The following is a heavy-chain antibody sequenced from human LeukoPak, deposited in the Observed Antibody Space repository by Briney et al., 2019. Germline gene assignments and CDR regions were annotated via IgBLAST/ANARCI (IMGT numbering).Heavy chain of an antibody. V-gene: IGHV3-48*03. CDR3: ARAVGANA. D-gene: IGHD1-26*01. CDR2: ISSSGGGI. CDR1: GFTFSSYS. Sequence: GGSLKLSCAASGFTFSSYSFHWVRQAPGKGLEWVSYISSSGGGIYYADSVKGRFTISRDNAKNSLYLQMNSLRAEDTAVYYCARAVGANAWGQGTLVTVSS. J-gene: IGHJ5*02.